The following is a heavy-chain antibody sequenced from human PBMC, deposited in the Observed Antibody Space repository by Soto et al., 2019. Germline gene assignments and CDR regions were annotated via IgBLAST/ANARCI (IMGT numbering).Heavy chain of an antibody. D-gene: IGHD6-6*01. Sequence: HPGGSLRLSCAASGFTFSSYAMHWVRQAPGKGLEWVAVISYDGSNKYYADSVKGRFTISRDNSKNTLYLQMNSLRAEDTAVYYCARDHLGGETKYSSSSINGNFDYWGQGTLVTVSS. CDR3: ARDHLGGETKYSSSSINGNFDY. CDR2: ISYDGSNK. CDR1: GFTFSSYA. V-gene: IGHV3-30-3*01. J-gene: IGHJ4*02.